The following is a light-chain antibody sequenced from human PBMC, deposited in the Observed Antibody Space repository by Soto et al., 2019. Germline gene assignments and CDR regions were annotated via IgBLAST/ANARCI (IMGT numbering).Light chain of an antibody. CDR2: AAS. V-gene: IGKV1-27*01. J-gene: IGKJ1*01. CDR1: QGIRNY. CDR3: QKYNSAPWT. Sequence: DLQMTQSPSSLSASAGDRVTITCRASQGIRNYLAWYQQKPGKVPKLLVYAASTLQSGVPSRFSGSGSGTDFTLTISSLQPEDVATYYCQKYNSAPWTFGPGTKVEIK.